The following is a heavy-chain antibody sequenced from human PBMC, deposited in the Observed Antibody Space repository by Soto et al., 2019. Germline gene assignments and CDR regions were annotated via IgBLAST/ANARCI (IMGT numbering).Heavy chain of an antibody. V-gene: IGHV1-69*13. Sequence: SVKVSCKASGGTFSSYAISWVRQAPGQGLEWMGGIIPIFGTANYAQKFQGRVTITADESTSTAYMELSSLRSEDTAVYYCARELSGVGVFDICGKGTMVTVSS. CDR1: GGTFSSYA. CDR2: IIPIFGTA. J-gene: IGHJ3*02. CDR3: ARELSGVGVFDI. D-gene: IGHD2-8*01.